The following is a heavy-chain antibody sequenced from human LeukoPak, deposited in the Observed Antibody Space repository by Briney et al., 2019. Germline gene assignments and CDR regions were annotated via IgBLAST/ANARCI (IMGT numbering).Heavy chain of an antibody. CDR2: MNPNRGNT. J-gene: IGHJ6*03. Sequence: ASVKVSCKASGYTFTSYDINWVRQATGQGLEWMGWMNPNRGNTGYAQKFQGRVTMTRNTSISTAYMELSSLRSEDTAVYYCARLITIFGVDYYYYMDVWGKGTTVTVSS. CDR1: GYTFTSYD. V-gene: IGHV1-8*01. CDR3: ARLITIFGVDYYYYMDV. D-gene: IGHD3-3*01.